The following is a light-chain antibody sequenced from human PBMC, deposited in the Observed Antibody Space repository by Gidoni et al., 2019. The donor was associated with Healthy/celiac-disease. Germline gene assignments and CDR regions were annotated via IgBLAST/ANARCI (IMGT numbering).Light chain of an antibody. CDR3: QTWGTGFRGV. V-gene: IGLV4-69*01. J-gene: IGLJ3*02. CDR1: SGHSSYA. CDR2: LNSDGSH. Sequence: QLVLTQSPSASASLGASVKLTCTLSSGHSSYAIAWHPQQPEKGPRYLMKLNSDGSHSKGDGIPDRFSGSSSGAERYLTISSLQSEDEADYYCQTWGTGFRGVFGGGTKLTVL.